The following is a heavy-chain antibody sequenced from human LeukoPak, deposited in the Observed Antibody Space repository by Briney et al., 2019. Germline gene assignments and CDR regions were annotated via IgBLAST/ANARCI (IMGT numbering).Heavy chain of an antibody. D-gene: IGHD3-10*01. V-gene: IGHV5-51*01. CDR3: ARREGLLWFGEPQGWFDP. CDR2: IYPGDSDT. J-gene: IGHJ5*02. Sequence: GESLKISCKGSGYSFTNYWIGWVRQMPGKGLEWMGIIYPGDSDTRYSPSLQGQVTISVDKSISTAYLQWSSLKASDTAIYYCARREGLLWFGEPQGWFDPWGQGTLVTVSS. CDR1: GYSFTNYW.